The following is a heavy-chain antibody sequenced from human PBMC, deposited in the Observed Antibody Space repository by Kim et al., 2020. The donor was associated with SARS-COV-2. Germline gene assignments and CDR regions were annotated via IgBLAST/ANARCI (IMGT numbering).Heavy chain of an antibody. Sequence: GGSLRLSCAASGFTFSSYSMNWVRQAPGKGLEWVSSISSSSSYIYYADSVKGRFTISRDNAKNSLYLQMNSLRAEDTAVYYCARDPDIVYWYFDLWGRGTLVTVSS. CDR2: ISSSSSYI. CDR1: GFTFSSYS. D-gene: IGHD5-12*01. J-gene: IGHJ2*01. V-gene: IGHV3-21*01. CDR3: ARDPDIVYWYFDL.